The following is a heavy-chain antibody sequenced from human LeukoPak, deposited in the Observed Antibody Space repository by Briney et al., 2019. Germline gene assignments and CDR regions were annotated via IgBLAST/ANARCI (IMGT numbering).Heavy chain of an antibody. CDR2: MNPNSGNT. D-gene: IGHD6-6*01. J-gene: IGHJ4*02. Sequence: GASVKVSCKASGYTFTSYDINWVRQATGQGLEWMGWMNPNSGNTGYAQKFQGRVTMTRNTSISTAYMELSSLRSEDTAVYYCATRLAALPGIDYFDHWGQGTLVTVSS. CDR3: ATRLAALPGIDYFDH. V-gene: IGHV1-8*01. CDR1: GYTFTSYD.